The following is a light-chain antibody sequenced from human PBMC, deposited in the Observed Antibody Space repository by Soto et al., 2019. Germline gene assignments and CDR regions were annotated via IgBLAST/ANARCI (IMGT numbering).Light chain of an antibody. J-gene: IGKJ3*01. V-gene: IGKV3-20*01. CDR2: GAS. CDR3: QQYGSSPFP. CDR1: QSVSSSY. Sequence: EIVLTQSPGTLSLSPGERATLSCRASQSVSSSYLAWYQQKPGQAPRLLIYGASSRATCIPDRFSGSGSGTDVSLTISILWPEDFAVYYCQQYGSSPFPFGPGTKVDIK.